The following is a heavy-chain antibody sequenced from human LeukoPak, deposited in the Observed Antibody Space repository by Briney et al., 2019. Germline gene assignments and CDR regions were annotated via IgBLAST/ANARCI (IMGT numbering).Heavy chain of an antibody. D-gene: IGHD3-22*01. CDR1: GGSFSGYY. V-gene: IGHV4-34*01. Sequence: PSETLSLTCAVYGGSFSGYYWSWIRQPPGKGLEWIGEINHSGSTNYNPSLKSRVTILVDTSKNQFSLKLSSVTAADTAVYYCARRRRTYYYDSSGYYFDYWGQGTLVTVSS. CDR2: INHSGST. CDR3: ARRRRTYYYDSSGYYFDY. J-gene: IGHJ4*02.